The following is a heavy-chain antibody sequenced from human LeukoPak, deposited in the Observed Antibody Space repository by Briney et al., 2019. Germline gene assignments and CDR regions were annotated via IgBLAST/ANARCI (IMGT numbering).Heavy chain of an antibody. CDR1: GFTFSSYS. CDR2: ISTSSSYI. V-gene: IGHV3-21*01. D-gene: IGHD6-19*01. J-gene: IGHJ4*02. CDR3: ARAIFSSGWYLVDY. Sequence: PGGSLRLSCAASGFTFSSYSMNWVRQAPGKGLEWGSSISTSSSYIYYADSVKGRFTISRDNAKNSLYLQMNSLRAEDTAVYYCARAIFSSGWYLVDYWGPGTLVTVSS.